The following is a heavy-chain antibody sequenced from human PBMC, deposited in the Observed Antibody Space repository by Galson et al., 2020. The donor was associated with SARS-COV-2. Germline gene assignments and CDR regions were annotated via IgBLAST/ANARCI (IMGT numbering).Heavy chain of an antibody. CDR3: AREENFFLVGAAPRVCYFDY. Sequence: SETLSLTCAVYGGSFSGYYWSWIRQPPGKGLEWIGEINSSGSTNYNPSLKSRVTISVDTSKNHFSLKLSSVTAADTAVYYCAREENFFLVGAAPRVCYFDYWGRGTLATVSS. CDR2: INSSGST. J-gene: IGHJ4*02. CDR1: GGSFSGYY. D-gene: IGHD2-8*02. V-gene: IGHV4-34*01.